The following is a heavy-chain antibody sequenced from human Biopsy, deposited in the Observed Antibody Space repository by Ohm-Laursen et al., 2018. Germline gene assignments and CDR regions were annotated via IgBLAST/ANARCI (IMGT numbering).Heavy chain of an antibody. D-gene: IGHD6-25*01. CDR2: FNSDGTDT. V-gene: IGHV3-74*01. Sequence: SLRLSCAASGFTFSSSWMHWVRQAPGKGLEWVSRFNSDGTDTTYADSAKGRSTISRDNAKNSLSLQMNSLRAEDTALYYCARDRSGLTLTTLDFWGHGTLVTVSS. J-gene: IGHJ4*01. CDR3: ARDRSGLTLTTLDF. CDR1: GFTFSSSW.